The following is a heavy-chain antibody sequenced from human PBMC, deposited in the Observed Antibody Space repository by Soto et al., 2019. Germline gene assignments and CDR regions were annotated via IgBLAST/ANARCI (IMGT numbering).Heavy chain of an antibody. CDR1: GFIFSNYG. D-gene: IGHD2-15*01. V-gene: IGHV3-33*01. J-gene: IGHJ6*04. Sequence: GGSLRLSCAASGFIFSNYGMHWVRQAPGKGLEWVVVIWYDGNNKYYADSVKGRFTISRDNSKNTLYLEMNSLRAEDTAVYYCARGRSRYCSGGTCSRPEVDVWDKGTTVTVSS. CDR3: ARGRSRYCSGGTCSRPEVDV. CDR2: IWYDGNNK.